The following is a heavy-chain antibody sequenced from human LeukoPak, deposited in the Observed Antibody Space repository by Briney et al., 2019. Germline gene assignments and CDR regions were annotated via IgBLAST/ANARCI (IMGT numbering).Heavy chain of an antibody. J-gene: IGHJ6*03. Sequence: PSETLSLTCTVSGGSISSYYWSWIRQPPGKGLEWIGYIYYSGSTNYNPSLKSRVTISVDTSKNQFSLKLSSVTAADTAVYYCARALGDFSGRYYYYHYMDVWGKGTTVTVSS. CDR2: IYYSGST. CDR1: GGSISSYY. V-gene: IGHV4-59*01. CDR3: ARALGDFSGRYYYYHYMDV. D-gene: IGHD3-3*01.